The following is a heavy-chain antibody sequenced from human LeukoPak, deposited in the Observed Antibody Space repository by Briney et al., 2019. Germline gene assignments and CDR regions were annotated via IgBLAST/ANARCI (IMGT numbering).Heavy chain of an antibody. Sequence: ASVKVSCKASGGTFSSYAISWVRQAPGQGLEWMGGIIPIFGTANYAQKFQGRVTITADESTSTAYMELSSLRSEDTAVYYCAGSYSYGYEYWFDHWGQGTLVTVSS. D-gene: IGHD5-18*01. CDR2: IIPIFGTA. J-gene: IGHJ5*02. CDR3: AGSYSYGYEYWFDH. CDR1: GGTFSSYA. V-gene: IGHV1-69*13.